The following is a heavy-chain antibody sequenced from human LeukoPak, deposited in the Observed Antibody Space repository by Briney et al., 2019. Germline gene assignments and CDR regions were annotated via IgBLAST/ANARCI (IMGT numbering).Heavy chain of an antibody. CDR3: ARDAVLNYGETNRDFDH. CDR2: MNPNSGNT. CDR1: GYTFTSYD. J-gene: IGHJ4*02. D-gene: IGHD2-8*01. Sequence: ASVKVSCKASGYTFTSYDINWVRQATGQGLEWMGWMNPNSGNTGYAQKFQGRVTITRNTSISTAYLELRSLRSDDTAVYYCARDAVLNYGETNRDFDHWGQGTLVTVSS. V-gene: IGHV1-8*01.